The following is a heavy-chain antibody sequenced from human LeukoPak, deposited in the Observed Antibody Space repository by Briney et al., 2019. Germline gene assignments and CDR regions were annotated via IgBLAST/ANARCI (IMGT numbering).Heavy chain of an antibody. V-gene: IGHV3-48*01. J-gene: IGHJ4*02. CDR3: ARREIRGVIDY. Sequence: PGGSLRLSCAASGFTFSSYSMTWVRQAPGKGLEWVSYISSSSSTIYYADSVKGRFTISRANAKNSLYLQMNSLRAEDTAVYYCARREIRGVIDYWGQGTLVTVSS. CDR1: GFTFSSYS. D-gene: IGHD3-10*01. CDR2: ISSSSSTI.